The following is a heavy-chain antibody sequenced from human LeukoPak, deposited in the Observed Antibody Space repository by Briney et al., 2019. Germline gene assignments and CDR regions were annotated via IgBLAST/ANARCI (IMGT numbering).Heavy chain of an antibody. Sequence: ASVKVSCKASGYTFTGYYMHWVRQAPGQGLEWMGWINPNSGGTNYAQKFQGRVTMTRDTSISTAYMELSRLRSDDTAVYYCARVSDYYDSSGYTLGDWGQGTLVTVSS. D-gene: IGHD3-22*01. CDR1: GYTFTGYY. V-gene: IGHV1-2*02. CDR2: INPNSGGT. J-gene: IGHJ4*02. CDR3: ARVSDYYDSSGYTLGD.